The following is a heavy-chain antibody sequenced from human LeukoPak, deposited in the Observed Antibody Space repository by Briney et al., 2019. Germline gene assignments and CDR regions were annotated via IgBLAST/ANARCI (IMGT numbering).Heavy chain of an antibody. D-gene: IGHD3-3*01. CDR1: GGSISSYY. CDR2: IYYSGST. Sequence: PSETLSLTCTVSGGSISSYYWSWIRQPPGKGLEWIGYIYYSGSTNYNPSLKSRVTISVDTSKNQFSLKLSSVTAADTAVYYCARVPATIFGPLSYFDLWGRGTLVTVSS. V-gene: IGHV4-59*01. J-gene: IGHJ2*01. CDR3: ARVPATIFGPLSYFDL.